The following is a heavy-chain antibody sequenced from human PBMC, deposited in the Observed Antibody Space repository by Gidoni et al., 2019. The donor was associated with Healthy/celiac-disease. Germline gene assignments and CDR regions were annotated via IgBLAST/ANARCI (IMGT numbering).Heavy chain of an antibody. CDR1: GFTFSNAW. Sequence: EVQLVESGGGLVKPGGSLRLSCAASGFTFSNAWMSWVRQAPGKGLEWVGRIKSKTDGGTTDYAAPVKGRFTISRDDSKNTLYLQMNSLKTEDTAVYYCTTGGCSSTSCPDPYYYYGMDVWGQGTTVTVSS. D-gene: IGHD2-2*01. V-gene: IGHV3-15*01. CDR2: IKSKTDGGTT. CDR3: TTGGCSSTSCPDPYYYYGMDV. J-gene: IGHJ6*02.